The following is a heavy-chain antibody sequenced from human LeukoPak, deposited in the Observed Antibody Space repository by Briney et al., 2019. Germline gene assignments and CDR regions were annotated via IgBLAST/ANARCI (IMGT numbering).Heavy chain of an antibody. CDR1: GFTFSSYS. CDR3: ARGDCNGGSCYLSLTTIDY. V-gene: IGHV3-48*01. J-gene: IGHJ4*02. D-gene: IGHD2-15*01. CDR2: ISSSSSTI. Sequence: GGSLRLSCAASGFTFSSYSMNWVRQAPGKGLEWVSYISSSSSTIYYADSVKGRFTISRDNAENSLFLQMNSLRAEDTAVYYCARGDCNGGSCYLSLTTIDYWGQGTLVTVSS.